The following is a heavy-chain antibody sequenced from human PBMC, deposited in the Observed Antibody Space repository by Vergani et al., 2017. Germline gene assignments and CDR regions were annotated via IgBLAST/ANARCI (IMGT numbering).Heavy chain of an antibody. CDR3: ARHTTYTDS. J-gene: IGHJ4*02. CDR1: EYSFGNYW. D-gene: IGHD1-1*01. Sequence: EVELVQSGPEMRKPGEFLKISCKGSEYSFGNYWIGWVRQMPGKGLEWMGIIYPADSDTRYSPSFQGQVTISADKSSSTAFLQWDSLKASDTALYYCARHTTYTDSWGQGTLVTVSS. CDR2: IYPADSDT. V-gene: IGHV5-51*01.